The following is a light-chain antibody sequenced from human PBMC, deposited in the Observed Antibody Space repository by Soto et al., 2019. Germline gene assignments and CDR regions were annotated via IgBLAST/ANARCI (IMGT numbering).Light chain of an antibody. CDR2: GAS. V-gene: IGKV3-15*01. CDR3: QQGHNWPLT. CDR1: QSINSE. J-gene: IGKJ2*01. Sequence: EIVMTQSPATLSLSPGERAALSCRASQSINSELAWYQQKPGQPPRLLSYGASTRANGVPARFTGSESGSEVPLTISGLQSEDFAVYYCQQGHNWPLTFGQGTRLEI.